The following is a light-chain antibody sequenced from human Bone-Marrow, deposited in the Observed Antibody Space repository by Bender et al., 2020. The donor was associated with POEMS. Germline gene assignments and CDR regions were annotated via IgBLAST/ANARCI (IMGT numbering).Light chain of an antibody. J-gene: IGLJ2*01. Sequence: QSALTQPASVSGSPGQSITISCTGSTSDVGTYKSDSWYQQHPGKAPKVIIYDVTIRPSGISTRFSGSKSGNTASLTISGLQAEDEADYYCCSYAGSRTYWIFGGGTRLTVL. CDR3: CSYAGSRTYWI. CDR1: TSDVGTYKS. CDR2: DVT. V-gene: IGLV2-23*02.